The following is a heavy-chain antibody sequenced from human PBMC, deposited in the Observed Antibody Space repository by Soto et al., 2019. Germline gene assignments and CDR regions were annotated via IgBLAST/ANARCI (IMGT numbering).Heavy chain of an antibody. J-gene: IGHJ4*02. Sequence: WASVKVSCKASGYTLTSYDIYWVRQATGQGLEWMGWMNPNTGNSGYAQKFQGRVTMTSDTSISTAHMELSSLRSEDTAVYYCTRRAETNGWNGFGADKYYFDFWGQGTLVTVSS. CDR1: GYTLTSYD. CDR3: TRRAETNGWNGFGADKYYFDF. CDR2: MNPNTGNS. D-gene: IGHD1-1*01. V-gene: IGHV1-8*01.